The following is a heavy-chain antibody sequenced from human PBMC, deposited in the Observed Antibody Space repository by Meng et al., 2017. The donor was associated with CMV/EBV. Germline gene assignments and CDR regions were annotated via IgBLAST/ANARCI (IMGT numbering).Heavy chain of an antibody. J-gene: IGHJ4*02. D-gene: IGHD5/OR15-5a*01. CDR2: IKSKTDGGTT. CDR3: ARGSRGFDY. CDR1: GFTFSNAW. Sequence: GESLKISCAASGFTFSNAWMSWVRQAPGKGLEWVGRIKSKTDGGTTDYAAPVKGRFTISRDDSKNTLYLQMNSLRAEDTAVYYCARGSRGFDYWGQGTLVTVSS. V-gene: IGHV3-15*05.